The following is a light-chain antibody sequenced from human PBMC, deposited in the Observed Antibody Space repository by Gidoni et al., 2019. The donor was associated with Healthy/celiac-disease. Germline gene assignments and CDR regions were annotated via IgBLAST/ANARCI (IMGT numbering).Light chain of an antibody. V-gene: IGKV1-39*01. Sequence: DIQMPQSPSSLSASVGDRVTIPCRASQSISSYLNWYQQKPGKAPKLLIYAASSLQSGVPSRFSGSGSGTDFTLTISSLQPEDFATYYCQQSYSTPPLTFGGGTKVEIK. CDR1: QSISSY. CDR2: AAS. J-gene: IGKJ4*01. CDR3: QQSYSTPPLT.